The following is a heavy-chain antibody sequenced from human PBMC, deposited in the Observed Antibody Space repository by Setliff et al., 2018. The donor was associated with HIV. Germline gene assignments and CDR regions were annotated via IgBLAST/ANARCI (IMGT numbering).Heavy chain of an antibody. V-gene: IGHV4-34*01. CDR3: ARVSSTYWYSIFRNYYYHMDV. D-gene: IGHD2-8*02. CDR2: IYYSGST. CDR1: GGSFSGYY. J-gene: IGHJ6*03. Sequence: PSETLSLTCAVYGGSFSGYYWTWIRQPPGKGLEWIGNIYYSGSTYYNPSLKSRVTISVDTSKNQFSLKLSSVTAADTAVYYCARVSSTYWYSIFRNYYYHMDVWGKGTTVTVSS.